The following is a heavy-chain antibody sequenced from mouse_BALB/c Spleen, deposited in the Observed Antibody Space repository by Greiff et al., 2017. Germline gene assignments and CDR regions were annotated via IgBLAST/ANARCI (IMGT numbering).Heavy chain of an antibody. CDR2: INPGSGGT. CDR3: ARPLGLRTNAMDY. Sequence: QVQLQQSGAELVRPGPSVKVSCKASGYAFTNYLIEWVKQRPGQGLEWIGVINPGSGGTNYNEKFKGKATLTADKSSSTAYMQLSSLTSDDSAVYFCARPLGLRTNAMDYGGQGTSVTGSS. V-gene: IGHV1-54*01. D-gene: IGHD3-1*01. J-gene: IGHJ4*01. CDR1: GYAFTNYL.